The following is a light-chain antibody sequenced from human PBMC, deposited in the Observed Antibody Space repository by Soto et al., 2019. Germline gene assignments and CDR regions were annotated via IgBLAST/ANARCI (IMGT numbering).Light chain of an antibody. V-gene: IGKV3-11*01. CDR3: QQRST. Sequence: EIVLTQSPGTLSLSPGERATLSCRASQSVSSYLAWYQQKPGQAPRLLIYDASNRATGIPARFSGSGSGTDFTLTISSLEPEDFAVYYCQQRSTFGQGTRLAI. J-gene: IGKJ5*01. CDR1: QSVSSY. CDR2: DAS.